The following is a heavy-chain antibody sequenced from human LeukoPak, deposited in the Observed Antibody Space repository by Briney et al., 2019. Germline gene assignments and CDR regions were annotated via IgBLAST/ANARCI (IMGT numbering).Heavy chain of an antibody. CDR1: GYTLTELS. Sequence: VASVKVSCKVSGYTLTELSMHWVRQAPGKGLEWMGGFDPEDGETIYAQKFQGGVAMTEDTSTDTAYMELSSLRSEDTAVYYCATGRRRLDILGATIADYWGQGTLVTVSS. CDR3: ATGRRRLDILGATIADY. CDR2: FDPEDGET. V-gene: IGHV1-24*01. J-gene: IGHJ4*02. D-gene: IGHD1-26*01.